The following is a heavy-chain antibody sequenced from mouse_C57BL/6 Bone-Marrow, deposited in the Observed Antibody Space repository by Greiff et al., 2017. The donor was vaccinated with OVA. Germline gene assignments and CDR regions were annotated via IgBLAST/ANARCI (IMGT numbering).Heavy chain of an antibody. J-gene: IGHJ4*01. Sequence: EVQLQQSGPELVKPGASVKISCKASGYTFTDYYMNWVKQSHGKSLEWIGDINPNNGGTSYNQKFKGKATLTVDKSSSTAYMELRSLTSEDSAVYYCARRSGYDYGYAMDYWGQGTSVTVSS. V-gene: IGHV1-26*01. CDR1: GYTFTDYY. CDR2: INPNNGGT. CDR3: ARRSGYDYGYAMDY. D-gene: IGHD2-4*01.